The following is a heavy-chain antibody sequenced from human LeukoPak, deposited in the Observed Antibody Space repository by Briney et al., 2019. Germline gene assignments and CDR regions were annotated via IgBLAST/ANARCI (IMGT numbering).Heavy chain of an antibody. CDR2: IIPIFGTA. CDR1: GGTFSSYA. CDR3: ARAPFGVYNWFDP. J-gene: IGHJ5*02. D-gene: IGHD3-10*01. Sequence: ASVKVSRKASGGTFSSYAISWVRQAPGQGLEWMGGIIPIFGTANYAQKFQGRVTITTDESTSTAYMELSSLRSEDTAVYYCARAPFGVYNWFDPWGQGTLVTVSS. V-gene: IGHV1-69*05.